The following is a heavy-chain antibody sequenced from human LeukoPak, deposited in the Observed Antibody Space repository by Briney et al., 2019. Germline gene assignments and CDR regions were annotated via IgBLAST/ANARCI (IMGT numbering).Heavy chain of an antibody. CDR2: IIPIFGTA. D-gene: IGHD6-13*01. CDR1: GGTFSSYV. CDR3: ARVMGIAAAGTVQYYFDY. Sequence: SVKVSCKASGGTFSSYVISWVRQAPGQGLEWMGRIIPIFGTANYAQKFQGRVTITTDESTSTAYMELSSLRSEDTAVYYCARVMGIAAAGTVQYYFDYWGQGTLVTVSS. V-gene: IGHV1-69*05. J-gene: IGHJ4*02.